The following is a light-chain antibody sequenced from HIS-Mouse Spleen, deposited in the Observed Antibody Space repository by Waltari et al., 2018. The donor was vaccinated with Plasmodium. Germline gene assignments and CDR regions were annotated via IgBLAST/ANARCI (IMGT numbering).Light chain of an antibody. V-gene: IGLV3-10*01. CDR1: ALPQKY. J-gene: IGLJ3*02. CDR2: EDS. CDR3: YSTDSSGNHRV. Sequence: SYELTQPPPVSVSPGQTARITCSGDALPQKYAYWNQQKSGQAPVLVIYEDSKRPSGIPERFSGSSSGTMATLTISGAQVEDEADYYCYSTDSSGNHRVFGGGTKLTVL.